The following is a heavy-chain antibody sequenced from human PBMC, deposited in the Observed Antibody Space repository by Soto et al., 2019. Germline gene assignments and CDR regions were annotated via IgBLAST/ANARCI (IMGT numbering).Heavy chain of an antibody. CDR1: GYSFTSYW. V-gene: IGHV5-51*01. J-gene: IGHJ3*02. CDR2: IYPGDSDT. CDR3: AIDSSGYYYPGAFDI. Sequence: GESLKISCKGSGYSFTSYWIGWVRQMPGEGLEWMGIIYPGDSDTRYSPSFQGQVTISADKSISTAYLQWSSLKASDTAMYYCAIDSSGYYYPGAFDIWGQGTMVTVSS. D-gene: IGHD3-22*01.